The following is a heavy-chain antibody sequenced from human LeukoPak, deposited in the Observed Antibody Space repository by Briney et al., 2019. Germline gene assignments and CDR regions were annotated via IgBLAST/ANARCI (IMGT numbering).Heavy chain of an antibody. D-gene: IGHD3-22*01. V-gene: IGHV1-2*02. Sequence: ASVKVSCKASGYTFTGYFMHWVRQAPGQGLEWMGWINPNSGGTNYAQKFQGRVTMTRDTSISTAYMELSRLRSDDTAVYYCARVRSVTMIVATFDYWGQGTLVTVSS. J-gene: IGHJ4*02. CDR1: GYTFTGYF. CDR2: INPNSGGT. CDR3: ARVRSVTMIVATFDY.